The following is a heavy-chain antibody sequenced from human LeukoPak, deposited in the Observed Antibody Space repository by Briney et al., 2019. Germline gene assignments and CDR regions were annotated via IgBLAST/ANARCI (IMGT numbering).Heavy chain of an antibody. D-gene: IGHD3-22*01. CDR2: IFYSGST. CDR3: ARPQFGSGYYHEVDY. CDR1: GDSMNFYY. V-gene: IGHV4-59*08. Sequence: SETLSLTCNVSGDSMNFYYWSWIRQPPGKGLEWIGYIFYSGSTNYNPSLKSRVTIAVDTSNNQFSLKLRSVTAADTAVYDCARPQFGSGYYHEVDYWGQGILVTVSS. J-gene: IGHJ4*02.